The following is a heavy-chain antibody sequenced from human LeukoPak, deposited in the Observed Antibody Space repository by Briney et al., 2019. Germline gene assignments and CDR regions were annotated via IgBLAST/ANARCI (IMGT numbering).Heavy chain of an antibody. Sequence: GESLKISCKGSGYTFTNYWVGWVRQMPGKGLEFMGIIYPGDSDTRYSPSFQGQVTISVDKSINTAYLQWSSLKASDSAMYYCARAGYSNRWDGVDYWGQGTLVTVSS. J-gene: IGHJ4*02. CDR2: IYPGDSDT. V-gene: IGHV5-51*01. CDR3: ARAGYSNRWDGVDY. D-gene: IGHD2/OR15-2a*01. CDR1: GYTFTNYW.